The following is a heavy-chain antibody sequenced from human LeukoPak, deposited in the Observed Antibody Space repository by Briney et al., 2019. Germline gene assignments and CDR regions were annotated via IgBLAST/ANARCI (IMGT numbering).Heavy chain of an antibody. V-gene: IGHV1-69*05. CDR2: IIPIFGTA. CDR1: GGTFSSYA. D-gene: IGHD2-2*01. CDR3: ARAKVEYCSSTSCYPSDY. Sequence: SVKVSCKASGGTFSSYAISWVRQAPGQGLEWMGGIIPIFGTANYAQKFQGRVTITTDESTSTAYMELSSLRSEDTAVYYCARAKVEYCSSTSCYPSDYWGQGTLVTVSS. J-gene: IGHJ4*02.